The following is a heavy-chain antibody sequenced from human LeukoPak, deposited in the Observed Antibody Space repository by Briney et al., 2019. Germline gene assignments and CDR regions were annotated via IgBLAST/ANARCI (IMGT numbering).Heavy chain of an antibody. CDR2: FYYSGST. J-gene: IGHJ3*02. D-gene: IGHD1-26*01. Sequence: PSQSLSITCTDSGGSISSYYWSWIRQPPAKGLDWIRYFYYSGSTNYNPSLKSRVTLSVDTSKNQFSLKLSSVTAADTAVYYCARGGSIVGTTPHDTFDIWGQGTMVNVSS. CDR3: ARGGSIVGTTPHDTFDI. V-gene: IGHV4-59*01. CDR1: GGSISSYY.